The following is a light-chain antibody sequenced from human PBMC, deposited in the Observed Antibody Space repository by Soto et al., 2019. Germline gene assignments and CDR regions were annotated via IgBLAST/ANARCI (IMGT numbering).Light chain of an antibody. Sequence: QSVLTQPASVSGSPGQSITISCTGTSSDVGSYNLVSWYQQHPGKAPKLMIYGVNKRPSGVSNRFSGSKSGNTASLTISGLQAGDKADYYCCSYAGISTFYVFGTGTKVTVL. V-gene: IGLV2-23*02. CDR3: CSYAGISTFYV. CDR1: SSDVGSYNL. CDR2: GVN. J-gene: IGLJ1*01.